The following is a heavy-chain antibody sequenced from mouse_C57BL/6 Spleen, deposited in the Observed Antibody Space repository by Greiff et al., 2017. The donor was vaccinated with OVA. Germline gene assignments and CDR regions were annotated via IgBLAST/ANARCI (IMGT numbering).Heavy chain of an antibody. CDR3: ARSKPIAY. J-gene: IGHJ3*01. CDR1: GYTFTSYW. V-gene: IGHV1-50*01. CDR2: IDPSDSYT. Sequence: QVQLQQPGAELVKPGASVKLSCKASGYTFTSYWMQWVKQRPGQGLEWIGEIDPSDSYTNYNQKFKGKATLTVDTSSSTAYMQLSSMTSEDSAVYYCARSKPIAYWGQGTLVTVSA.